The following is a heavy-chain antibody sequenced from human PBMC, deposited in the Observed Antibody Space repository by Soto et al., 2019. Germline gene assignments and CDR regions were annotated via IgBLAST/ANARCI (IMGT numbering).Heavy chain of an antibody. CDR2: ISHDGSNK. J-gene: IGHJ4*02. V-gene: IGHV3-30*18. D-gene: IGHD6-19*01. Sequence: QVQLVESGGGVVQPGRSLRLSCAASGFTFSTYGMHWVRQAPGKGLEWVAVISHDGSNKYYADSVKGRFTISRDNSKNTRYLQMNSLKPKDTAVYYCANGYISGWYYFDYWGQGTLVTVSS. CDR3: ANGYISGWYYFDY. CDR1: GFTFSTYG.